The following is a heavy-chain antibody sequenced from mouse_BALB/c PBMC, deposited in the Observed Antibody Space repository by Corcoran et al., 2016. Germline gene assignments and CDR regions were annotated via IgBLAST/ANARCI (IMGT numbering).Heavy chain of an antibody. D-gene: IGHD1-3*01. J-gene: IGHJ2*01. CDR3: ASNYYFDY. CDR2: INTYTGEP. Sequence: QIQLVQSGPELKKPGETVKISCKASRYTFPNYGMNWVKQAPGKGLKWMGWINTYTGEPTYADDFKGRFAFSLETSASTAYLQINNLKNEDTATYFCASNYYFDYWGQGNTLTVSS. CDR1: RYTFPNYG. V-gene: IGHV9-3-1*01.